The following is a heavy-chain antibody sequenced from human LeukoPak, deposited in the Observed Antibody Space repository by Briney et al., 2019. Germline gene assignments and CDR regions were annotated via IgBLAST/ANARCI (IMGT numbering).Heavy chain of an antibody. CDR1: GFTFSSYS. CDR2: ISSSSSTI. CDR3: ASWYLGEYSSSWYRGADYDAFDI. V-gene: IGHV3-48*01. J-gene: IGHJ3*02. Sequence: GGSLRLSCAASGFTFSSYSMNWVRQAPGKGLGWVSYISSSSSTIYYADSVKGRFTISRDNAKNSLYLQMNSLRAEDTAVYYCASWYLGEYSSSWYRGADYDAFDIWGQGTMVTVSS. D-gene: IGHD6-13*01.